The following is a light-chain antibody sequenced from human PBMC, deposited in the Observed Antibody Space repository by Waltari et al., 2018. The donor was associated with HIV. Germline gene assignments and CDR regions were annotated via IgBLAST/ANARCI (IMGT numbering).Light chain of an antibody. CDR3: QQAKMFPHT. CDR1: QNIRKT. V-gene: IGKV1-12*01. CDR2: EAS. J-gene: IGKJ4*01. Sequence: DIQMTPSPSSVSVAVGGAVSINCRASQNIRKTLAWYQLKSNRAPRLLIYEASRLDDGVPARFSGSGSKSNFSLDITNLQPEDYGIYVCQQAKMFPHTFAGGTRVE.